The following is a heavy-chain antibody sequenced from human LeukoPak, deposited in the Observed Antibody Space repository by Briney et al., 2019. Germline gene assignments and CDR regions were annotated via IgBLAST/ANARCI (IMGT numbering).Heavy chain of an antibody. D-gene: IGHD5-12*01. CDR1: GGSITSHY. J-gene: IGHJ4*02. CDR2: IYYSGST. CDR3: ARVASLGCPDY. V-gene: IGHV4-59*11. Sequence: PSETLSLTWTVSGGSITSHYWSWNRQPPGKGLEWIGYIYYSGSTNYNPSLKSRVTMSVDTSKNQFSLKLSSVTAADTAVCYCARVASLGCPDYWGQGTLVTVSS.